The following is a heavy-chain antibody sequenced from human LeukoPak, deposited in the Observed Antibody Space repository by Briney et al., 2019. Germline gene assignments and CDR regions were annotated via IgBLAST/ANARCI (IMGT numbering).Heavy chain of an antibody. CDR3: ARRGSVNWNYGGRGYYYGMDV. D-gene: IGHD1-7*01. Sequence: ASETLSLTCAVYGGSFSGYYWSWIRQPPGKGLEWIGEINHSGSTNYNPSLKSRVTISVDTSKNQFSLKLSSVTAADTAVYYCARRGSVNWNYGGRGYYYGMDVWGQGTTVTVSS. CDR1: GGSFSGYY. J-gene: IGHJ6*02. CDR2: INHSGST. V-gene: IGHV4-34*01.